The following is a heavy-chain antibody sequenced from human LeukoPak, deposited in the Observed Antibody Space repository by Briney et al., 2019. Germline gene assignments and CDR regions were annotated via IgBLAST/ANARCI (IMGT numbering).Heavy chain of an antibody. Sequence: SVNVSCKASGGTFSSYAISWVRQAPGQGLEWMGGIIPIFGTANYAQKFQGRVTITADESTSTAYMELSSLRSEDTAVYYCARGANWDDAFDIWGQGTMVTVSS. CDR2: IIPIFGTA. CDR3: ARGANWDDAFDI. CDR1: GGTFSSYA. V-gene: IGHV1-69*13. J-gene: IGHJ3*02. D-gene: IGHD4/OR15-4a*01.